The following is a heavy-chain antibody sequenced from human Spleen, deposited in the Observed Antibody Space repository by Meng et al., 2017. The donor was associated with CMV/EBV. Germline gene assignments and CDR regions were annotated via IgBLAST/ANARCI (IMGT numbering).Heavy chain of an antibody. V-gene: IGHV1-2*02. D-gene: IGHD3-3*01. CDR3: VRDSGSGYFYYYYSGMDV. Sequence: ASVKVSCKASGYTFTGYYMHWVRQAPGQGLEWMGWINPNSGGTNYAQKFQGRVTMTRDTSISTAYMEPSRLRSDDTAVYYCVRDSGSGYFYYYYSGMDVWGQGTAVTVSS. J-gene: IGHJ6*02. CDR1: GYTFTGYY. CDR2: INPNSGGT.